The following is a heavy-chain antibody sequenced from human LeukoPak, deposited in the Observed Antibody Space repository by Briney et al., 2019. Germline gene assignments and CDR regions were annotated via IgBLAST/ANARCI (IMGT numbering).Heavy chain of an antibody. CDR1: GFTFSNYW. J-gene: IGHJ4*02. Sequence: PGGSLRLSCAASGFTFSNYWMHWVRQAPGKGLMWVSRINSDGSTTTYADSVKGRFTISRDNAKNTLYLQMNSLRAEDTAVYYCARDYGGNWERYFDYWGQGTLVTVSS. V-gene: IGHV3-74*01. D-gene: IGHD4-23*01. CDR3: ARDYGGNWERYFDY. CDR2: INSDGSTT.